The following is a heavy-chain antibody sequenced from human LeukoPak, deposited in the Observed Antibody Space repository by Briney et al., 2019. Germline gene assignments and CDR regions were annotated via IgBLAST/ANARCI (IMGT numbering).Heavy chain of an antibody. D-gene: IGHD2-2*01. Sequence: ASVKVSCKASGYTFTSYYTHWVRQAPGQGLEWMGIINPSGGSTSYAQKFQGRVTMTRDTSTSTVYMELSSLRSEDTAVYYCARTFLGYCSSTSCGAFDIWGQGTMVTVSS. CDR2: INPSGGST. V-gene: IGHV1-46*03. J-gene: IGHJ3*02. CDR3: ARTFLGYCSSTSCGAFDI. CDR1: GYTFTSYY.